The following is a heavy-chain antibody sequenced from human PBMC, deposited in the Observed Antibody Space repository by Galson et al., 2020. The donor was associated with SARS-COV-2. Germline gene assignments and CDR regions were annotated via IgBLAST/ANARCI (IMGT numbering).Heavy chain of an antibody. J-gene: IGHJ6*02. V-gene: IGHV3-21*01. CDR3: ARGDLYSSSWYYYYYGMDV. CDR1: GFTFSSYS. D-gene: IGHD6-13*01. Sequence: GGSLRLSCAASGFTFSSYSMNWVRQAPGKGLEWVSSISSSSSYIYYADSVKGRFTISRDNAKNSLYLQMNSLRAEDTAVYYCARGDLYSSSWYYYYYGMDVWGQGTTVTVSS. CDR2: ISSSSSYI.